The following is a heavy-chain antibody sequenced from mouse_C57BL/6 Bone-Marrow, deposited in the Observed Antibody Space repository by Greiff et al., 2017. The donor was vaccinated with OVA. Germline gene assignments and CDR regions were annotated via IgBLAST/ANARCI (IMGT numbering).Heavy chain of an antibody. V-gene: IGHV1-15*01. J-gene: IGHJ4*01. CDR1: GYTFNDYE. Sequence: VKLLESGAELVRPGASVTLSCKASGYTFNDYEMHWVKQTPVHGLEWIGAIDPETGGTAYNQKFKGKAILTADKSSSTAYMELRSLTSEDSAVYYCTRRPGVYWGQGTSVTVSS. CDR3: TRRPGVY. CDR2: IDPETGGT.